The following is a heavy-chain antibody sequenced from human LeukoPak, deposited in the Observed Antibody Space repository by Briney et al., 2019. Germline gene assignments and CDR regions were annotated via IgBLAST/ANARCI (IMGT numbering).Heavy chain of an antibody. CDR3: TRVLNYYDSSGYYADAFDI. V-gene: IGHV3-49*04. D-gene: IGHD3-22*01. Sequence: GGSLRLSCTASGFTFGDYAMSWVRQAPGKGLEWVGFIRSKAYGGTTEYAASVKGRFTISRDDSKSIAYLQMNSLKTEDTAVYYCTRVLNYYDSSGYYADAFDIWGQGTMVTVSS. CDR2: IRSKAYGGTT. CDR1: GFTFGDYA. J-gene: IGHJ3*02.